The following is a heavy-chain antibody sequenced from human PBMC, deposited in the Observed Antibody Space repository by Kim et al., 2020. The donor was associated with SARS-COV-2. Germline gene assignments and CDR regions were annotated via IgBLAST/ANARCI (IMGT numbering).Heavy chain of an antibody. Sequence: DSVKGRFTISRDNAKDSLYLQINSLRAEDTAVYYCARVHHPSGYYHGVDVWGQGTTVTVSS. D-gene: IGHD3-10*01. CDR3: ARVHHPSGYYHGVDV. V-gene: IGHV3-7*03. J-gene: IGHJ6*02.